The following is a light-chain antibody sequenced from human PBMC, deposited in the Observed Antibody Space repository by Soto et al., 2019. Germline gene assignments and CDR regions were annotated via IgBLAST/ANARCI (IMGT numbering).Light chain of an antibody. CDR1: QSVSSN. V-gene: IGKV3-15*01. J-gene: IGKJ5*01. CDR3: QQYNNWPSIT. Sequence: EIVMTQSPATLSVSPGERATLSCRASQSVSSNLAWYQQKPGQAPRLLIYGASTRATGIPARLSGSGSGTEFTITISSLQSEDFAVYYCQQYNNWPSITFGQGTRLEIK. CDR2: GAS.